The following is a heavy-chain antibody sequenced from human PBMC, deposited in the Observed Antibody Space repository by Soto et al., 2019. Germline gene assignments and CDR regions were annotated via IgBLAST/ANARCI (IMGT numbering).Heavy chain of an antibody. J-gene: IGHJ3*02. V-gene: IGHV5-51*01. CDR1: GYSFTTYW. CDR2: IYPGDSDT. CDR3: ARVRIAARSVLDAFDI. D-gene: IGHD6-6*01. Sequence: PGESLKISCKGSGYSFTTYWIGWVRQMPGKGLEWMGIIYPGDSDTRYSPSFQGQVTISADKSISTAYLQWSSLKASDTAMYYWARVRIAARSVLDAFDIWGQGTMVTVS.